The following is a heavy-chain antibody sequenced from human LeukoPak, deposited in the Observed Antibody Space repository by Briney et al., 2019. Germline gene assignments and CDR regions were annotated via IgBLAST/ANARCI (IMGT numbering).Heavy chain of an antibody. J-gene: IGHJ4*02. CDR3: ARGRYNYGGAVGDYFDY. CDR2: ISAYNGNT. V-gene: IGHV1-18*01. CDR1: GYTFTSYG. Sequence: ASVKVSCKASGYTFTSYGIGWVRQAPGQGLEWMGWISAYNGNTNYAQKLQGRVTMTTDTSTSTAYMELRSLRSDDTAVYYCARGRYNYGGAVGDYFDYWGQGTLVTVSS. D-gene: IGHD1-1*01.